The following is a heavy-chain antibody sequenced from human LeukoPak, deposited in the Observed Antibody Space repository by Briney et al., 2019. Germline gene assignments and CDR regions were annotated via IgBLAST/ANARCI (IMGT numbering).Heavy chain of an antibody. CDR1: GGTFSSYS. CDR3: ASGYYGEKVDY. V-gene: IGHV1-69*02. J-gene: IGHJ4*02. CDR2: IIPILGVA. D-gene: IGHD3-3*01. Sequence: LEASVKVSCKASGGTFSSYSISWVRQAPGPGLEWMGRIIPILGVANYAQKFQGRVTITADKSTSTAYMELSSLRSEDTAVYYCASGYYGEKVDYWGQGTLVTVSS.